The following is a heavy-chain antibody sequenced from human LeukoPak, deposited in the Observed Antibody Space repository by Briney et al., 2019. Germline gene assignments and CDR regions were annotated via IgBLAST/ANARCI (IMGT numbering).Heavy chain of an antibody. CDR2: IIPIFGIA. CDR3: AGWEGGNSGYYFDY. J-gene: IGHJ4*02. D-gene: IGHD4-23*01. Sequence: SVKVSCKASGGTFSSYAISWVRQAPGQGLEWMGRIIPIFGIANYAQKFQGRVTITADKSTGTAYMELSSLRSEDTAVYYCAGWEGGNSGYYFDYWGQGTLVTVSP. CDR1: GGTFSSYA. V-gene: IGHV1-69*04.